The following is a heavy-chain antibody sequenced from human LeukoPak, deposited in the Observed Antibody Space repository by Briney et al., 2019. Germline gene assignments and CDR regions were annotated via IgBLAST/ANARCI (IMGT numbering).Heavy chain of an antibody. CDR3: AVGVRGSGSYQIWGHAFDI. V-gene: IGHV1-69*13. Sequence: SVKVSCKASGYTFTSYGISWVRQAPGQGLEWMGGIIPIFATADYAQKFQGRVTITADESTSTAYMELSSLRSEDTAVYYCAVGVRGSGSYQIWGHAFDIWGQGTMVTVSS. CDR1: GYTFTSYG. J-gene: IGHJ3*02. D-gene: IGHD3-10*01. CDR2: IIPIFATA.